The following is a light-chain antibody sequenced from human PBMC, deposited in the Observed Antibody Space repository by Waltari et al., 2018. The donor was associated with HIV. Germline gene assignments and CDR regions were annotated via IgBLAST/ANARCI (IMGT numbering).Light chain of an antibody. Sequence: QSVLTQPPSASGTPEQRVSIPCPGSTPNIGRNPVSWFPQLPGPAPTVHIFGKSRRPSGVPDRFSGSKSGTSASLAISGLQFEDEADYYCASWDDSLNGPVFGGGTKLTV. CDR1: TPNIGRNP. CDR2: GKS. V-gene: IGLV1-44*01. CDR3: ASWDDSLNGPV. J-gene: IGLJ2*01.